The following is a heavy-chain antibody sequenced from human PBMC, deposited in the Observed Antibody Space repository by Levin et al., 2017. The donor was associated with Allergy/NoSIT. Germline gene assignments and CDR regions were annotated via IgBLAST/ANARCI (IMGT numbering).Heavy chain of an antibody. Sequence: SETLSLTCAVYGGSFSGYYWSWIRQPPGKGLEWIGEINHSGSTNYNPSLKSRVTISVDTSKNQFSLKLSSVTAADTAVYYCARAPRRGNWFDPWGQGTLVTVSS. CDR3: ARAPRRGNWFDP. D-gene: IGHD1-14*01. J-gene: IGHJ5*02. CDR1: GGSFSGYY. CDR2: INHSGST. V-gene: IGHV4-34*01.